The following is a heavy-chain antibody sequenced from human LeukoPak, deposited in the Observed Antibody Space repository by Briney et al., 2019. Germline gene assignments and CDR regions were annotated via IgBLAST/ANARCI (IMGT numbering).Heavy chain of an antibody. D-gene: IGHD3-10*01. Sequence: SETLSLTCAVYGGSFSGYYWSWIRQPPGKGLEWIGEINHSGSTNYNPSLKSRVTMSVDTSKNQFSLKLSSVTAADTAVYYCARAAYYYGSGSYFHYYYGMDVWGQGTTVTVSS. J-gene: IGHJ6*02. CDR1: GGSFSGYY. CDR3: ARAAYYYGSGSYFHYYYGMDV. V-gene: IGHV4-34*01. CDR2: INHSGST.